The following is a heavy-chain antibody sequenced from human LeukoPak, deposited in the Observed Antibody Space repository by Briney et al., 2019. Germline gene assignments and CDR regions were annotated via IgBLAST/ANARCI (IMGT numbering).Heavy chain of an antibody. CDR3: ARSDWFDP. CDR1: GFTFSNYA. CDR2: IKGDGSVT. D-gene: IGHD3-3*01. J-gene: IGHJ5*02. Sequence: GGSLRLSCAVSGFTFSNYAMHWVRQAPGKGLVWVSRIKGDGSVTVYADSVKGRFTISRDNAKNTLYLQMNSLRVEDTAVYYCARSDWFDPWGQGTLVTVSS. V-gene: IGHV3-74*01.